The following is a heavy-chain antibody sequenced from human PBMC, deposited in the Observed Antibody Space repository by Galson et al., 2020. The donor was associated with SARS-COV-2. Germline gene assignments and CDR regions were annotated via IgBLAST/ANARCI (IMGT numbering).Heavy chain of an antibody. CDR1: GGSISSSSYY. J-gene: IGHJ4*02. CDR2: IYYSGST. CDR3: ARDDQGGYCSGGSCSHPFDY. V-gene: IGHV4-39*07. D-gene: IGHD2-15*01. Sequence: SETLSLTCTVSGGSISSSSYYWGWIRQPPGKGLEWIGSIYYSGSTYYNPSLKSRVTISVDTSKNQFSLKLSSVTAADTAVYYCARDDQGGYCSGGSCSHPFDYWGQGTLVTVSS.